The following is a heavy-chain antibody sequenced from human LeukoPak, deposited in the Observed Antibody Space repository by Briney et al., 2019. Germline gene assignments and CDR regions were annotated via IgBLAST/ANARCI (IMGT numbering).Heavy chain of an antibody. D-gene: IGHD5-18*01. CDR2: ISSSSSTI. CDR3: ARDLGLDTAMVTEDY. J-gene: IGHJ4*02. CDR1: GFTFSSYS. Sequence: GGSLRLSCAASGFTFSSYSMNWVRQAPGKGLEWVSYISSSSSTIYYADSVKGRFTISRDNAKNSLYLQMNSLRAEVTAVYYCARDLGLDTAMVTEDYWGQGTLVTVSS. V-gene: IGHV3-48*04.